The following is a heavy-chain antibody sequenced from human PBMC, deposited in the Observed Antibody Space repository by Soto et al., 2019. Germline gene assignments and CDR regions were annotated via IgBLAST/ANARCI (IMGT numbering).Heavy chain of an antibody. Sequence: QVQLHESGPGLVKPSGTLSLTCAVSGVSITSTNWWSWVRQSPGKGLEGIGQIYHSGNTNYNPSLKSRVSMALDKANNHFSLNLTSVTDADTAVYYCARRSVAGMPWFDPWGQGTLVTVSS. V-gene: IGHV4-4*02. D-gene: IGHD2-2*01. CDR3: ARRSVAGMPWFDP. J-gene: IGHJ5*02. CDR2: IYHSGNT. CDR1: GVSITSTNW.